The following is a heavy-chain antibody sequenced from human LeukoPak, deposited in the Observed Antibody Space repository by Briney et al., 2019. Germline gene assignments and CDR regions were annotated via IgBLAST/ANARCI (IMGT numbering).Heavy chain of an antibody. CDR1: GFTFSSYA. CDR2: ISSSSSYI. V-gene: IGHV3-21*01. CDR3: ARDFAHNPDSSGYYPYYFDY. Sequence: PGGSLRLSCAASGFTFSSYAMSRVRQAPGKGLEWVSSISSSSSYIYYADSVKGRFTISRDNAKNSLYLQMNSLRAEDTAVYYCARDFAHNPDSSGYYPYYFDYWGQGTLVTVSS. D-gene: IGHD3-22*01. J-gene: IGHJ4*02.